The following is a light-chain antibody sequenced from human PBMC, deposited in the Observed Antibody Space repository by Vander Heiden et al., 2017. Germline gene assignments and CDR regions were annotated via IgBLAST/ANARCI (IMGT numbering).Light chain of an antibody. Sequence: QLVLTQSPSASASLGASVKLTCTLSSGHSSAAIEWHQQPPEKGPRYLMKINYDGSHTKGDGIPDRFSGSSSGAERYLTIASLQSEDEADYYCQTWGSGNPVFGGGAKLTVL. CDR3: QTWGSGNPV. J-gene: IGLJ2*01. CDR1: SGHSSAA. V-gene: IGLV4-69*02. CDR2: INYDGSH.